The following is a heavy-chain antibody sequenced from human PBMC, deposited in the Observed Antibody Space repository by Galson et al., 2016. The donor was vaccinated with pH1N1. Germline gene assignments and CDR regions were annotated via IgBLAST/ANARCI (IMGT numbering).Heavy chain of an antibody. J-gene: IGHJ4*02. CDR3: AGAGFGAYKFDS. V-gene: IGHV1-69*13. CDR2: IIPIFGIL. D-gene: IGHD4-17*01. CDR1: GGTFSSYA. Sequence: SVKVSCKASGGTFSSYAISWVRQAPGHGLEWMGGIIPIFGILNYAQNFQGRVTITADEFTSPAYMELSSLTSEDTAVYYCAGAGFGAYKFDSWGQGTLVTVSS.